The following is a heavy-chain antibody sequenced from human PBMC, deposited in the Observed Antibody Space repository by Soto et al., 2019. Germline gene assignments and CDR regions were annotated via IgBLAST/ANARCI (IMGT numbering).Heavy chain of an antibody. V-gene: IGHV1-2*02. CDR3: ARRRGEYYDSNGNGYGVD. CDR2: INTYSGSA. Sequence: VSLQVACRASEYTFTGYYIHWVRQAPGQEHEWVGWINTYSGSAKYAQTFQDRVTMTRDTSINTVYMELSSLTSDDTAVFYCARRRGEYYDSNGNGYGVD. J-gene: IGHJ4*01. D-gene: IGHD3-22*01. CDR1: EYTFTGYY.